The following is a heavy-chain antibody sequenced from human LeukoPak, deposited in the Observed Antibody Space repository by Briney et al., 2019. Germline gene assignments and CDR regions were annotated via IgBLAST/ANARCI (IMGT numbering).Heavy chain of an antibody. CDR3: ARGSAGNGWFDP. Sequence: SQTLSLTCAIPGDSVSSNSAAWNWIRQSPSRGLEWLGRAYYRSKWYNDYAISVKSRITINPDTSKNQFSLQLDSVTPEDTAMYYCARGSAGNGWFDPWGQGTLVTVSS. J-gene: IGHJ5*02. D-gene: IGHD6-13*01. CDR1: GDSVSSNSAA. V-gene: IGHV6-1*01. CDR2: AYYRSKWYN.